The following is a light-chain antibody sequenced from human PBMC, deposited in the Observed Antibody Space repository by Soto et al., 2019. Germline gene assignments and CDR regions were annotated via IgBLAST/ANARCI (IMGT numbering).Light chain of an antibody. J-gene: IGKJ1*01. CDR1: QSITRN. CDR3: QQYNNWPMWT. V-gene: IGKV3-15*01. Sequence: EIVMTQSPATLSVSPGERAALSCRASQSITRNLAWYQQSPGQAPRLLIYGASTRATGIPARFSGSGSGTEFTLTINSLQSEDFAVYYCQQYNNWPMWTFGQRTKADI. CDR2: GAS.